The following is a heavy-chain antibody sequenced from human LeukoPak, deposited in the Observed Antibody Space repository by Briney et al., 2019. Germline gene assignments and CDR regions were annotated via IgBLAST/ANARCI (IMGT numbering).Heavy chain of an antibody. CDR3: TRTKPTVTPHNWFDP. V-gene: IGHV3-49*04. Sequence: GGSLRLSCTGFGFTFGDYAMSWVRQAPGKGLEWIGFIRSKAYGGTTECAASVIGRFTISRDDSKSIAYLQMSSLKTEDTAVYYCTRTKPTVTPHNWFDPWGQGTLVTVSS. CDR2: IRSKAYGGTT. CDR1: GFTFGDYA. D-gene: IGHD4-17*01. J-gene: IGHJ5*02.